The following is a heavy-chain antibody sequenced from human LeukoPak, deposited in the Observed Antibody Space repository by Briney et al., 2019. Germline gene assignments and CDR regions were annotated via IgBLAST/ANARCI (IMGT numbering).Heavy chain of an antibody. CDR3: ARGSDFDY. D-gene: IGHD1-26*01. CDR1: GFTFGSYS. J-gene: IGHJ4*02. Sequence: GGSLRLSCAASGFTFGSYSMNWVRQAPGKGLEWVSSNSSSSSYIYYADSVKGRFTISRDNAKNSLYLQMNSLRAEDTAVYYCARGSDFDYWGQGTLVTVSS. CDR2: NSSSSSYI. V-gene: IGHV3-21*01.